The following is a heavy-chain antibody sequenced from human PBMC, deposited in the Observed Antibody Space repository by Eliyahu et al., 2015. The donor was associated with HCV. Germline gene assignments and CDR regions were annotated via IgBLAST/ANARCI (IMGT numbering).Heavy chain of an antibody. V-gene: IGHV3-30*04. D-gene: IGHD5-24*01. CDR3: VRDLGTIFEVINYPFDS. CDR2: ISNDGNKA. Sequence: QVQLVQSGGGVVQPGWSRXLSXAASGFTFCRSVMHWVRQAPGKGXEWLXVISNDGNKAYHADSVQGRFTTSRDNSKNTLYLEMNSLRAEDTAVYFCVRDLGTIFEVINYPFDSWGQGTLVTVSS. J-gene: IGHJ4*02. CDR1: GFTFCRSV.